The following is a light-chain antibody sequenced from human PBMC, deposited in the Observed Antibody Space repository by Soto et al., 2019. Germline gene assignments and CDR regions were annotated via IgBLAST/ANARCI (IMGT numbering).Light chain of an antibody. J-gene: IGKJ3*01. CDR1: QDIHTW. V-gene: IGKV1-12*01. CDR2: GAS. CDR3: QQANSFPFT. Sequence: DTQMTQSPSSVSASVGDRVTISCRASQDIHTWLAWYQQKPGKAPNLLIYGASILQSGVPSRFSGSGSGTDFTLTISSLQPEDSATYYGQQANSFPFTFGPGTKVDV.